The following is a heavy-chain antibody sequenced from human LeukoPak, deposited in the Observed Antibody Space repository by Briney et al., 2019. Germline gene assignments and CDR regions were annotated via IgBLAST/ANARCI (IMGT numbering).Heavy chain of an antibody. CDR1: GGSIRSYY. J-gene: IGHJ4*02. CDR3: ARVYSSGWSYYFDY. D-gene: IGHD6-19*01. Sequence: SETLSLTCTVSGGSIRSYYWSWIRKPAGKGLEWIGRIYTSGSTNYNPSLNSRVTMSVDTSKDQFSLQLSSVTAADMAVYYCARVYSSGWSYYFDYWGQGTLVTVSS. CDR2: IYTSGST. V-gene: IGHV4-4*07.